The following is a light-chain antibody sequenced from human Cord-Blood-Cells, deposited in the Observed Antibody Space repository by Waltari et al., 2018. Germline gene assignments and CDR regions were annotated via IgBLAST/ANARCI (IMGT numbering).Light chain of an antibody. V-gene: IGLV2-8*01. CDR2: EVI. CDR3: SSYAGSNSYVV. CDR1: SSDVGGFYH. Sequence: QSALTQPPSASGSPGQSVTLSCTGTSSDVGGFYHVSWYQQHPDKGPKHMISEVIKPPSGVPYRFSGSKSGNTASLTVSGLQAEDEADYYCSSYAGSNSYVVFGGGTKLTVL. J-gene: IGLJ2*01.